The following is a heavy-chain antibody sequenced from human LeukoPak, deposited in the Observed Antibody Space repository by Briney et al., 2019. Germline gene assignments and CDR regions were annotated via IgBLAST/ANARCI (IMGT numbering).Heavy chain of an antibody. V-gene: IGHV4-61*01. CDR1: GGSISSSNW. CDR3: ARGLIAAAGNFDY. D-gene: IGHD6-13*01. Sequence: SETLSLTCAVSGGSISSSNWWSWIRQPPGKGLEWIGYIYYSGSTNYNPSLKSRVTISVDTSKNQFSLKLSSVTAADTAVYYCARGLIAAAGNFDYWGQGTLVTVSS. J-gene: IGHJ4*02. CDR2: IYYSGST.